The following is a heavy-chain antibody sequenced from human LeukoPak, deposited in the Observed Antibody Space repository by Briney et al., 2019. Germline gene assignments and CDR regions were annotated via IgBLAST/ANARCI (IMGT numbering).Heavy chain of an antibody. CDR1: GYTFTGYY. J-gene: IGHJ5*02. D-gene: IGHD3-22*01. V-gene: IGHV1-2*02. CDR3: ARELSGYYYDSSGYYSSWFDP. CDR2: INPNSGGT. Sequence: ASVKVSCKASGYTFTGYYMHWVRQAPGQGLEWMGWINPNSGGTNYAQKFQGRVTMTRDTSISTAYMELSRLRSDDTAVYYCARELSGYYYDSSGYYSSWFDPWGQGTLVTVSP.